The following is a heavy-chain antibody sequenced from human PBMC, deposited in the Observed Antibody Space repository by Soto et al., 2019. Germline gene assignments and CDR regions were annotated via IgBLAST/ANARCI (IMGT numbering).Heavy chain of an antibody. CDR2: VYKTWST. V-gene: IGHV4-39*01. J-gene: IGHJ4*02. Sequence: SETLSLTCTVSGDSISGSPYHWGWIRQPPGKGLEWVGSVYKTWSTYDNPSLNSRVTISVDTSKNQFSLKLSSVTAADTAVYYCARHYSDSSGYWGHWGQGTLVTVSS. CDR1: GDSISGSPYH. D-gene: IGHD3-22*01. CDR3: ARHYSDSSGYWGH.